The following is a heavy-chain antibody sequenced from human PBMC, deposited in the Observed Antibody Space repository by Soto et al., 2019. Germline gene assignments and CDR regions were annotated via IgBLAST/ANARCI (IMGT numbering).Heavy chain of an antibody. J-gene: IGHJ4*02. CDR3: AKDQGGITGTYFDY. V-gene: IGHV3-30*18. CDR1: GFTFSSYS. Sequence: GRSLRLSCAASGFTFSSYSMNWVRQAPGKGLEWVAVISYDGSNKYYADSVKGRFTISRDNSKNTLYLQMNSLRAEDTAVYYCAKDQGGITGTYFDYWGQGTLVTVSS. CDR2: ISYDGSNK. D-gene: IGHD1-20*01.